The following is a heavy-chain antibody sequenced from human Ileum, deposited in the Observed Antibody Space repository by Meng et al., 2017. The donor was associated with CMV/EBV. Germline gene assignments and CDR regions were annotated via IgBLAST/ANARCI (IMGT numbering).Heavy chain of an antibody. CDR3: ARTRGSRVYDALDV. CDR1: GFTFSSYA. D-gene: IGHD6-6*01. CDR2: ISWDGSSI. V-gene: IGHV3-43D*03. Sequence: GGSLRLSCAASGFTFSSYAMHWVRQVPGKGLEGVAVISWDGSSIYYEESVKGRFTIARDNKKNFLSLEMKSLTAEDSAVYYCARTRGSRVYDALDVWGPGTTVTVSS. J-gene: IGHJ6*02.